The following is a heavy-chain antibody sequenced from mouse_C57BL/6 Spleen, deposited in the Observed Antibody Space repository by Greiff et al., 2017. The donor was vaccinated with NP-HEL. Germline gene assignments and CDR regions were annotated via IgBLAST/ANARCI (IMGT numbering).Heavy chain of an antibody. Sequence: EVQLQESGPGLVKPSQSLSLTCSVTGYSITSGYYWNWIRQFPGNKLEWMGYISYDGSNNYNPSLKNRISITRDPSKNQFFLKLNSVTTEDTATYYCARSQLTGTTEYFDVWGTGTTVTVSS. CDR3: ARSQLTGTTEYFDV. CDR1: GYSITSGYY. V-gene: IGHV3-6*01. D-gene: IGHD4-1*01. J-gene: IGHJ1*03. CDR2: ISYDGSN.